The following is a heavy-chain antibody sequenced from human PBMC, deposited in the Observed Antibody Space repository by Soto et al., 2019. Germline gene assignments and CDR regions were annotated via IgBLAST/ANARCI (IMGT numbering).Heavy chain of an antibody. D-gene: IGHD4-4*01. CDR2: IIPIFGTA. Sequence: QVQLVQSGAEVKKPGSSVKVSCKASGGTFSSYAISWVRQAPGQGLEWMGGIIPIFGTANYAQKFQGRVTITADESTSTAYMELRSLRSEDTAVYYCARPSDYSNYVFFLDYYYGMDVWGQGTTVTVSS. J-gene: IGHJ6*02. V-gene: IGHV1-69*01. CDR1: GGTFSSYA. CDR3: ARPSDYSNYVFFLDYYYGMDV.